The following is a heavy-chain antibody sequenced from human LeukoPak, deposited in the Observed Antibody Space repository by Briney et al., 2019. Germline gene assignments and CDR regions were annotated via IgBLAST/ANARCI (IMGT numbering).Heavy chain of an antibody. CDR3: AKDGEYCGGDCYPEYYFDY. Sequence: GGSLRLSCAASGFTFSSYAMSWVRQAPGKGVEWVSGISGSASSTYYADSVKGRVTISRDNSKSTLFLQMSSLRAEDTAIYYCAKDGEYCGGDCYPEYYFDYWGQGTTVTVSS. CDR1: GFTFSSYA. J-gene: IGHJ4*03. CDR2: ISGSASST. V-gene: IGHV3-23*01. D-gene: IGHD2-21*02.